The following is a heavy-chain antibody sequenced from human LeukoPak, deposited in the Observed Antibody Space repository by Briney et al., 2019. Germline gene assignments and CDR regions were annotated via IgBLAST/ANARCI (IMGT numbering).Heavy chain of an antibody. J-gene: IGHJ5*02. Sequence: ASVKVSCKASGYTFTSYGIRWERQAPGQGLEWTGWISAYNGNTNYAQKLQGRVTMTTDTSTSTAYMELRSLRSDDTAVYYCARVDSGWYKENWFDPWGQGTLVTVSS. CDR3: ARVDSGWYKENWFDP. CDR1: GYTFTSYG. D-gene: IGHD6-19*01. CDR2: ISAYNGNT. V-gene: IGHV1-18*01.